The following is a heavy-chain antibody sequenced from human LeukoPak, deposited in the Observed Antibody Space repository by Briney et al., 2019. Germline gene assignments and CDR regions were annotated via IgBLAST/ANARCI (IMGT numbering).Heavy chain of an antibody. CDR3: ARDLRGYSYGYRYYYYMDV. V-gene: IGHV3-66*01. Sequence: GGSLRLSCAASGFTVSSNYMSWVRQAPGKGLEWVSVIYSGGSTYYADSVKGRFTTSRDNSKNTLYLQMNSLRAEDTAVYYCARDLRGYSYGYRYYYYMDVWGKGTTVTVSS. CDR2: IYSGGST. D-gene: IGHD5-18*01. J-gene: IGHJ6*03. CDR1: GFTVSSNY.